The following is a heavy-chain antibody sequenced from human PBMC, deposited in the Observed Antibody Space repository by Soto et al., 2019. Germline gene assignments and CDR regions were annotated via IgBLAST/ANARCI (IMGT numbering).Heavy chain of an antibody. V-gene: IGHV3-66*01. D-gene: IGHD3-3*01. CDR3: ARDTLGGAYDFLH. CDR1: GFTVSNLY. CDR2: ISSGGST. J-gene: IGHJ4*02. Sequence: EVQLVESGGGLVQPGGSLRLSCAASGFTVSNLYMTWVRQAPGKGLQWVAVISSGGSTYYADSVKGRFTIYNSKNTLYLEMNSLRAEDTAVYYCARDTLGGAYDFLHGDQGTLVTVSS.